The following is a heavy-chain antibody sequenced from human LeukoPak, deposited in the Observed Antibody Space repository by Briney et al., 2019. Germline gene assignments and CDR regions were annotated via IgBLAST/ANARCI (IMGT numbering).Heavy chain of an antibody. CDR2: ISSSGSTI. CDR1: GFTFSSYE. J-gene: IGHJ3*02. V-gene: IGHV3-48*03. Sequence: GGSLRLSCAASGFTFSSYEMNWVRQAPGKGLEWVSYISSSGSTIYYADSVKGRFTISRDNAKNSLYLQMNSLRAEDTAVYYCAAIAARPRLRAFDIWGQGTMVTVSS. CDR3: AAIAARPRLRAFDI. D-gene: IGHD6-6*01.